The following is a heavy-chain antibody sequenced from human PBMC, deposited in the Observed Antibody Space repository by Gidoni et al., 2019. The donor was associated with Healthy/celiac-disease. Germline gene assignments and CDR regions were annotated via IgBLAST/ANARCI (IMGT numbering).Heavy chain of an antibody. J-gene: IGHJ4*02. D-gene: IGHD3-3*01. CDR3: ASGPRSGFWSGYSYDY. V-gene: IGHV4-39*01. CDR1: GGSISSSSYY. Sequence: VKPSETLSLTCTVSGGSISSSSYYWGWIRQPPGKGLEWIGSIYYSGSTYYNPSHKSRVTISVDTSKNQFSLKLSSVTAADTAVYYCASGPRSGFWSGYSYDYWGQGTLVTVSS. CDR2: IYYSGST.